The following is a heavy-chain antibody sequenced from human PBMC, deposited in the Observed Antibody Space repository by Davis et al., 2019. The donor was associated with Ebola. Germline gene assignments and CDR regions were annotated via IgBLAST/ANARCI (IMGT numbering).Heavy chain of an antibody. CDR3: ARGRYCSSTSCYTLWYYYYGMDV. CDR2: INPNSGGT. V-gene: IGHV1-2*02. Sequence: ASVKVSCKASGYTFTGYYMHWVRQAPGQGLEWMGWINPNSGGTNYAQKFQGRVTMTRDTSTRTVYMELSSLRSEDTAVYYCARGRYCSSTSCYTLWYYYYGMDVWGQGTTVTVSS. CDR1: GYTFTGYY. J-gene: IGHJ6*02. D-gene: IGHD2-2*02.